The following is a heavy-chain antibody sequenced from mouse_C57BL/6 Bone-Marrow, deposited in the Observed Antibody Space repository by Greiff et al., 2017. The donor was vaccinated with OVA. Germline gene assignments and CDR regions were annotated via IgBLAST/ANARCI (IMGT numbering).Heavy chain of an antibody. CDR3: ARDSPYYYGSSYDY. J-gene: IGHJ2*01. D-gene: IGHD1-1*01. Sequence: QVHVKQSGAELARPGASVKLSCKASGYTFTSYGISWVKQRTGQGLEWIGEIYPRSGNTYYNEKFKGKATLTADKSSSTAYMELRSLTSEDSAVYFCARDSPYYYGSSYDYWGQGTTLTVSS. V-gene: IGHV1-81*01. CDR1: GYTFTSYG. CDR2: IYPRSGNT.